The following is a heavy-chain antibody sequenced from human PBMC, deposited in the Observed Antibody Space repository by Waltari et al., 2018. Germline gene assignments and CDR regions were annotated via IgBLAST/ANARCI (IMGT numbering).Heavy chain of an antibody. CDR1: GDSISTSTFY. CDR3: VRQRSADFWSGYFDL. J-gene: IGHJ4*02. Sequence: QAQLQESGPGQVKPSETLSFRCAVSGDSISTSTFYWGWVRQPPGKGLEWVGSVYYNGSKFYNPSLKSRLTLSMDTSNNHFSLSLTSVTAADTAVYYCVRQRSADFWSGYFDLWGQGTLVTVSS. CDR2: VYYNGSK. D-gene: IGHD3-3*01. V-gene: IGHV4-39*01.